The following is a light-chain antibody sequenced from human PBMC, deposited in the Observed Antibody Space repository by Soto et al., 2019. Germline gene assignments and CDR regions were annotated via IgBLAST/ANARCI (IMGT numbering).Light chain of an antibody. V-gene: IGLV2-14*01. CDR2: YVS. Sequence: QSALTQPASVSGSPGQSITISCTGTSSDVGCYNYVSWYQQHPGKAPKLMIYYVSYRPSGVSNRFSGSKSGNTASLTISGLHAEDEADYYCSSYTSSSTLFYVFGTGTKVTVL. J-gene: IGLJ1*01. CDR1: SSDVGCYNY. CDR3: SSYTSSSTLFYV.